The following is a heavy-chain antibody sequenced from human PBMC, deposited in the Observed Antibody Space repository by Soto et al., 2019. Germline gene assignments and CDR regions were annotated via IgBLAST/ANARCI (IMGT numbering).Heavy chain of an antibody. CDR2: IYHSGST. V-gene: IGHV4-4*02. CDR3: ARDRCSGRTCYSETEWRYIDY. D-gene: IGHD2-15*01. J-gene: IGHJ4*02. Sequence: QVQLQESGPGMVKHSGTLSLICAVSGGSISSSNWWSWVRQPPGKGLEWIGEIYHSGSTKYNPSLNSRVTISVNKSKNHFSLKLSPVTAADTAVYYCARDRCSGRTCYSETEWRYIDYWLQGTQVTVSS. CDR1: GGSISSSNW.